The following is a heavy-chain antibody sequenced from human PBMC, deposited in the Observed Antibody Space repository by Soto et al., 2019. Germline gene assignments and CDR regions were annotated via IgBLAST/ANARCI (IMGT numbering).Heavy chain of an antibody. D-gene: IGHD3-9*01. J-gene: IGHJ6*02. CDR1: GDSLGNYY. V-gene: IGHV4-4*07. CDR2: VSSSGNT. Sequence: SETLSLTCTVSGDSLGNYYWFWIRQPVGEGLEWIGRVSSSGNTNANPTLNSRATMSIDTSKNQFSLRLRSVTAADTAVYYCARADYEILTGSYAMDVWGQGTTVTVSS. CDR3: ARADYEILTGSYAMDV.